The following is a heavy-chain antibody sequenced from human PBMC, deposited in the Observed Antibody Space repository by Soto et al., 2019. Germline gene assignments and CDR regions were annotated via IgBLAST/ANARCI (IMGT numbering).Heavy chain of an antibody. CDR3: ARDLQVVAATGPDAFDI. J-gene: IGHJ3*02. Sequence: GGSLRLSCAASGFTFSSYEMNWVRQAPGKXLEWVSYISSSGSTIYYADSVKGRFTISRDNAKNSLYLQMNSLRAEDTAVYYCARDLQVVAATGPDAFDIWGHGTMVTVSS. V-gene: IGHV3-48*03. CDR2: ISSSGSTI. D-gene: IGHD2-15*01. CDR1: GFTFSSYE.